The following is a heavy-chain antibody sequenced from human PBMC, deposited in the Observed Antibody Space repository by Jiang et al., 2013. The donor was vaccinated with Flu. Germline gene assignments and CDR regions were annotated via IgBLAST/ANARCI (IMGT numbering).Heavy chain of an antibody. CDR3: ARGSGSYHYYYSMDV. D-gene: IGHD1-26*01. CDR1: GYMFTAYY. CDR2: ISPNSGDT. Sequence: SCKASGYMFTAYYVHWVRQAPGQGLEWMGWISPNSGDTSYAQKFQGRVTMTRDTSISTAYMELSRLTSDDTAVYYCARGSGSYHYYYSMDVWGKGTTVTVSS. V-gene: IGHV1-2*02. J-gene: IGHJ6*03.